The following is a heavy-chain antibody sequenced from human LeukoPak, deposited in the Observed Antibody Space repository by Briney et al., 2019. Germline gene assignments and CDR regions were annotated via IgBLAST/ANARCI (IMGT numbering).Heavy chain of an antibody. Sequence: GGSLRLSCAASGFTFSNYAMSWVRQAPGKGLEWVSSIHYSGGSTYYADSVKGRFTISRDNSKNTLYLQMNSLRVEDTAVYYCAKDRAQQLVLDFWGQGTLVTVSS. CDR3: AKDRAQQLVLDF. CDR1: GFTFSNYA. D-gene: IGHD6-13*01. V-gene: IGHV3-23*01. J-gene: IGHJ4*02. CDR2: IHYSGGST.